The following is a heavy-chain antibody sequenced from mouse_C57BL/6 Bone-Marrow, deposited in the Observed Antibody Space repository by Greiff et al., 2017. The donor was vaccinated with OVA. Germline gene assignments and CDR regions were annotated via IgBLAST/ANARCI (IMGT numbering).Heavy chain of an antibody. D-gene: IGHD1-1*01. CDR1: GYTFTDHT. CDR2: IYPRDGST. J-gene: IGHJ2*01. CDR3: ARGYYGSSLFDY. Sequence: QVQLQQSDAELVKPGASVKISCKVSGYTFTDHTIHWMKQRPEQGLEWIGYIYPRDGSTKYNEKFKGKATLTADKSSSTAYMQLNSLTSDDYAVYFCARGYYGSSLFDYWGRGTTLTVSS. V-gene: IGHV1-78*01.